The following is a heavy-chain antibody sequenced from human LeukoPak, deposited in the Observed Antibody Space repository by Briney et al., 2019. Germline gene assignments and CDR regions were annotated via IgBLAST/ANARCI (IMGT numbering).Heavy chain of an antibody. CDR1: GGSFSGYY. D-gene: IGHD2-15*01. J-gene: IGHJ4*02. CDR2: INHSGST. V-gene: IGHV4-34*01. Sequence: PSETLSLTCAVYGGSFSGYYWSWIRQPPGKGLEWIGEINHSGSTNYNPSLKSRVNISVDTSKNQFSLKLSSVTAADTAVYYCARVKGGGSDYWGQGTLVTVSS. CDR3: ARVKGGGSDY.